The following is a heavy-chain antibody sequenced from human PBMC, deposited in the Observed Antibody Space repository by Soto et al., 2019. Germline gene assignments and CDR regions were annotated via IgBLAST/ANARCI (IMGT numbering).Heavy chain of an antibody. CDR2: ISGSGGST. J-gene: IGHJ4*02. CDR3: AKDRGIAARPNYFDY. Sequence: EVQLLESGGGLVQPGGSLRLSCAASGFTFSSYAMSWVRQAPGKGLEWVSAISGSGGSTYYADSVKGRFTIPRDNSKNPVYLQMNSLRAEDTAVYYCAKDRGIAARPNYFDYWGQGTLVTVSS. CDR1: GFTFSSYA. V-gene: IGHV3-23*01. D-gene: IGHD6-6*01.